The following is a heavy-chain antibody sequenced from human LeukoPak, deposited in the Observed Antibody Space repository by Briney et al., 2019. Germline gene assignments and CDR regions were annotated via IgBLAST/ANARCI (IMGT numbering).Heavy chain of an antibody. CDR1: GFTFSSYE. Sequence: GGSLRLSGAASGFTFSSYEMNWVRQAPGKGLEWVAVIWYDGSEKYYADSVKGRFTISRDNSKNTLFLQMSSLTAEDSAVYYCARWSCDHWGQGTLVTVSS. V-gene: IGHV3-33*08. CDR2: IWYDGSEK. CDR3: ARWSCDH. J-gene: IGHJ5*02.